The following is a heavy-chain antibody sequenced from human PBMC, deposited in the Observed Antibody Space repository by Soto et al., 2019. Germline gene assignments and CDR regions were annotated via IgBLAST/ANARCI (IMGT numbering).Heavy chain of an antibody. CDR2: IRSEAYGWTT. CDR3: TRAGGSGWGYYFDY. V-gene: IGHV3-49*04. Sequence: GGSLRLSCTASGFTFGYYAMSWVRQAPGKGLECVGFIRSEAYGWTTEYAASVKGRFTISRDDSKSIAYLQMNSLRTEDTAVYYCTRAGGSGWGYYFDYWGQGTQVTVSS. J-gene: IGHJ4*02. CDR1: GFTFGYYA. D-gene: IGHD6-19*01.